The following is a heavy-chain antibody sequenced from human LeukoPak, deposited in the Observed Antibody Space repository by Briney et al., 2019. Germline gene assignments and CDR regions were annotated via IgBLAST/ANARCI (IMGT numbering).Heavy chain of an antibody. CDR3: AKHNDSRGSIFDH. CDR1: SFPFSSHY. V-gene: IGHV3-23*01. Sequence: GGSLRLSCEASSFPFSSHYMAWVRQAPGRGLEWISALNGGGGDIHYAGSVTGRFTISRDNTRNTLYLHMNSLRAEDTAIYYCAKHNDSRGSIFDHWGQGTLVTVSS. CDR2: LNGGGGDI. D-gene: IGHD3-22*01. J-gene: IGHJ4*02.